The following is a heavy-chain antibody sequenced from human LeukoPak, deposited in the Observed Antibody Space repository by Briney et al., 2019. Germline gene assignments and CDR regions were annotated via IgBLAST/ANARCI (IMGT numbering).Heavy chain of an antibody. CDR3: ASSPFSRWQQLVLGFDY. CDR1: GYPISNGYY. J-gene: IGHJ4*02. CDR2: IYYSGST. Sequence: SETLSLICTVSGYPISNGYYWGWIRQSPGKGLEWIGYIYYSGSTNYNPSLKSRVTISVDTSKNQFSLKLSSVTAADTAVYYCASSPFSRWQQLVLGFDYWGQGTLVTVSS. D-gene: IGHD6-13*01. V-gene: IGHV4-38-2*02.